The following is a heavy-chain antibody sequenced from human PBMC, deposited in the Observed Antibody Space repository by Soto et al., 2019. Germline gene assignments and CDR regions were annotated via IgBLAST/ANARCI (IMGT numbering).Heavy chain of an antibody. CDR1: GGTFSTYA. J-gene: IGHJ6*02. CDR2: IIPIFGTA. CDR3: ARTWAPCYYYGMDV. D-gene: IGHD1-26*01. V-gene: IGHV1-69*12. Sequence: QVQLVQSGAEVKKPGSSVKVSCKASGGTFSTYAINWVRQAPGQGLEWMGGIIPIFGTANYAQKFQGRVTLTADESTSPGYLELRSRRSEDTAVCYCARTWAPCYYYGMDVWGQGTTVTVSS.